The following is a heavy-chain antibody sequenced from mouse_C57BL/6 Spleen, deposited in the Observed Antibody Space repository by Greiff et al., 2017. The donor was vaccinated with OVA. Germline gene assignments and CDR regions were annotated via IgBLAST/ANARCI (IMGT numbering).Heavy chain of an antibody. CDR1: GFTFSSYT. CDR3: ARRGYYYGSYFDY. J-gene: IGHJ2*01. V-gene: IGHV5-9*01. Sequence: EVKVVESGGGLVKPGGSLKLSCAASGFTFSSYTMSWVRQTPEKRLEWVATISGGGGNTYYPDSVKGRFTISRDNAKNTLYLQMSSLRSEDTALYYCARRGYYYGSYFDYWGQGTTLTVSS. D-gene: IGHD1-1*01. CDR2: ISGGGGNT.